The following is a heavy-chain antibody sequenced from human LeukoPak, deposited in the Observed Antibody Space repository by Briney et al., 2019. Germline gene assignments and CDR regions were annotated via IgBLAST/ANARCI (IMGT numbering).Heavy chain of an antibody. V-gene: IGHV1-2*02. D-gene: IGHD2-21*02. CDR3: ARGKTMVYCGGDCYRFDN. CDR1: GYTFSGYH. J-gene: IGHJ4*02. Sequence: GASVKVSCKASGYTFSGYHMHWVRQAPGQGLEWVGWINPNSGGTNYAQKFQGRVTMTRDTSISTAYMELSRLLSGDTAVYYCARGKTMVYCGGDCYRFDNWGQGTLVTVSS. CDR2: INPNSGGT.